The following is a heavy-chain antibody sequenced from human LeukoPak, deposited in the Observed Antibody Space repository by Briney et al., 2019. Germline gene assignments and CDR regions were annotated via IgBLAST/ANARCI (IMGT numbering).Heavy chain of an antibody. V-gene: IGHV1-46*01. J-gene: IGHJ5*02. CDR2: INSSGGST. CDR1: GYTFTSYY. CDR3: ARARPSLGYCSSPSCYRWANWFDP. D-gene: IGHD2-2*01. Sequence: ASVKVSCKASGYTFTSYYMHWVRQAPGQGLEWMGIINSSGGSTSYAQKLQGRVTMTRDMSTSTVYMELSSLRSEDTAVYYCARARPSLGYCSSPSCYRWANWFDPWGQGTLVTVSS.